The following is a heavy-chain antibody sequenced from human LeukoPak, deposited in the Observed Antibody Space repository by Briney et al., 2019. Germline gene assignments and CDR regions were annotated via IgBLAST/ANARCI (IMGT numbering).Heavy chain of an antibody. D-gene: IGHD6-13*01. V-gene: IGHV1-69*06. Sequence: SVKVSCKASGGTFSSYAISWVRQAPGQGLEWMGGIIPIFGTANYAQKFQGRVTITADKSTSTAYMELSSLRSEDTAVYYCARAPLVRIAAAGYFDYWGQGTLVTVSS. CDR1: GGTFSSYA. CDR3: ARAPLVRIAAAGYFDY. J-gene: IGHJ4*02. CDR2: IIPIFGTA.